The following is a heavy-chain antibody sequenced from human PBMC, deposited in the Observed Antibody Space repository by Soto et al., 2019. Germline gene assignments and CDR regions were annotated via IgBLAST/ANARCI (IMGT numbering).Heavy chain of an antibody. V-gene: IGHV3-7*01. J-gene: IGHJ6*02. CDR2: IKQDGSEE. CDR3: ARIAATGRGWDV. Sequence: EVQLVESGGGLVQLGGSLRLSCVDSGFTFSSYWMSWVRQAPVKGLERVGNIKQDGSEENYVDSLKGRFTISRDNAKNSMYLQMNSLRVEDTAVYYWARIAATGRGWDVWGQGTTVVVSS. D-gene: IGHD6-13*01. CDR1: GFTFSSYW.